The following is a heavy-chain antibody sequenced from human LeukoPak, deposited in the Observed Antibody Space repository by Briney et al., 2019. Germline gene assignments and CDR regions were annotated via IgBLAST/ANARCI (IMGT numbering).Heavy chain of an antibody. CDR1: GFMFHDYA. J-gene: IGHJ4*02. CDR3: ARSGQHLFDF. CDR2: ISSSGGTI. V-gene: IGHV3-48*03. D-gene: IGHD6-13*01. Sequence: GGSLGLSCAAPGFMFHDYAIHWVRQAPGKGLEWVSYISSSGGTISYADSVKGRFTISRDNAKNSLYLQMNSLRAEDTAIYYCARSGQHLFDFWGQGTLVTVSS.